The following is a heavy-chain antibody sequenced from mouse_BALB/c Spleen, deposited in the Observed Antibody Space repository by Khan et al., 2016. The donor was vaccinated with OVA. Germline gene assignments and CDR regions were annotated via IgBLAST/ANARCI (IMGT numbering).Heavy chain of an antibody. CDR2: IWGDGST. V-gene: IGHV2-3*01. J-gene: IGHJ4*01. CDR3: AKCTPDYYSMDY. CDR1: GFSLTSYG. Sequence: QVQLKQSGPGLVAPSQSLSITCTVSGFSLTSYGVSWVRQSPGKGLEWLGVIWGDGSTNYHSTLISRLIISKDNSKSQVFLKLTGLQTDDTATYYCAKCTPDYYSMDYWGQGTSVTVSS.